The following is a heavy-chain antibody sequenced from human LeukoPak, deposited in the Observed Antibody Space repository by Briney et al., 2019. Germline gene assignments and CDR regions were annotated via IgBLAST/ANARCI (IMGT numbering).Heavy chain of an antibody. V-gene: IGHV1-46*01. Sequence: ASVKVSCKASGYTFTSYYMHWVRQAPGQGLEWMGIINPSGGSTSYAQKFQGRVTMTRNTSISTAYMELSSLRSEDTAVYYCARGMGRPPKRFDPWGQGTLVTVSS. CDR3: ARGMGRPPKRFDP. CDR2: INPSGGST. D-gene: IGHD2-15*01. CDR1: GYTFTSYY. J-gene: IGHJ5*02.